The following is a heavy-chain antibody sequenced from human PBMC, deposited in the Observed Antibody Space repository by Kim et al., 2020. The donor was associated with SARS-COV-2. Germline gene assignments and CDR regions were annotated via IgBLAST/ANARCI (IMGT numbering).Heavy chain of an antibody. CDR1: GFTFSGRG. CDR2: ISPGGNAQ. D-gene: IGHD3-16*01. V-gene: IGHV3-48*04. Sequence: GGSLRLFCAASGFTFSGRGMVWVRQAPGKGLQWVSYISPGGNAQHYADSVKGRFTISRDNARNSLYLQMNSLRVDDTGLYFCARVDGRAVNIMWFDSWG. CDR3: ARVDGRAVNIMWFDS. J-gene: IGHJ5*01.